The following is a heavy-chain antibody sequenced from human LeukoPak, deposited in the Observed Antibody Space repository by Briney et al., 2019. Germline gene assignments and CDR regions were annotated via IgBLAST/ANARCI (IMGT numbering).Heavy chain of an antibody. J-gene: IGHJ3*02. Sequence: GGSLRLSCAASGFTFSSYGVHWVRQAPGKGLEWVAVILYDGSNKYYADSVKGRFTISRDNSKNTLYLQMNSLRAEDTAVYYCARNTYYYDSSGGDDAFDIWGQGTMVTVSS. V-gene: IGHV3-33*01. CDR1: GFTFSSYG. CDR2: ILYDGSNK. CDR3: ARNTYYYDSSGGDDAFDI. D-gene: IGHD3-22*01.